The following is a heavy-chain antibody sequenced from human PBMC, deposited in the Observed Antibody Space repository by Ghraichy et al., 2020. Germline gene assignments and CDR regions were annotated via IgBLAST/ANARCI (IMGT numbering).Heavy chain of an antibody. V-gene: IGHV3-15*01. CDR2: IKSKGDGETT. Sequence: GGSLRLSCAASGITFSHAWMNWVRQAPGKGLEWAGRIKSKGDGETTDYAAPVKGRFTISRHDSKNTLYLQMNSLKPEDTAIYYCYTEAGDHGPPFDYWGQGTLVTVSS. J-gene: IGHJ4*02. CDR1: GITFSHAW. D-gene: IGHD4-17*01. CDR3: YTEAGDHGPPFDY.